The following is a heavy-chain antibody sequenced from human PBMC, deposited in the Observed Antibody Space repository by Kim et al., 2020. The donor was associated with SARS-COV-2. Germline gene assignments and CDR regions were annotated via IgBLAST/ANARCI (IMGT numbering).Heavy chain of an antibody. CDR2: IIPIFGTA. CDR1: GGTFSSYA. V-gene: IGHV1-69*13. CDR3: AREDPDFGDAFDI. D-gene: IGHD3-3*01. Sequence: SVKVSCKASGGTFSSYAISWVRQAPGQGLEWMGGIIPIFGTANYAQKFQGRVTITADESTSTAYMELSSLRSEDTAVYYCAREDPDFGDAFDIWGQGTMVTVSS. J-gene: IGHJ3*02.